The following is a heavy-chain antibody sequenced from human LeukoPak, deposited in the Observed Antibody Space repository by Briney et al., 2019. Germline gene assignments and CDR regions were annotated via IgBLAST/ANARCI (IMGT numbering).Heavy chain of an antibody. J-gene: IGHJ4*02. Sequence: GGSLRLSCAASGFTFSNHAMNWVRQAPGKGLEWVGFIRSKAYGGTTEYAASVKGRFTISRDDSKSIAYLQMNSLKTEDTAVYYCTRDVVMFDYWGQGTLVTVSS. CDR1: GFTFSNHA. CDR2: IRSKAYGGTT. D-gene: IGHD3-22*01. V-gene: IGHV3-49*04. CDR3: TRDVVMFDY.